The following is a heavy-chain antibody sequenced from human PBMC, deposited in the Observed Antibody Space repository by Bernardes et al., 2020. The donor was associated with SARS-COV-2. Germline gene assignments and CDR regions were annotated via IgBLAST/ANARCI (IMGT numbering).Heavy chain of an antibody. CDR1: GFTFSNYM. D-gene: IGHD1-26*01. CDR2: ISGSGGRT. Sequence: GGSLRLSCAASGFTFSNYMMTWVRQAPGKGLEWVSTISGSGGRTYYADSVKGRFTISRDNSKNTLYLQMNSLRAEDTAVYFCATDGADVGATIAYWGQGTLVTVSS. J-gene: IGHJ4*02. V-gene: IGHV3-23*01. CDR3: ATDGADVGATIAY.